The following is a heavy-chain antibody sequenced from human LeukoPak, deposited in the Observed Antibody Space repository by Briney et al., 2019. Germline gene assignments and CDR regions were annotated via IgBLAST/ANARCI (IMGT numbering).Heavy chain of an antibody. D-gene: IGHD6-13*01. CDR3: PTVGAEAAAPVFAY. V-gene: IGHV1-24*01. CDR1: GYTCTSYA. Sequence: ASVKVSCKASGYTCTSYAINWGRQAPGQGLEWLGGVDPEDGETIYAQKFQRRGTMTEDTSTDTAYLALSSLRSEDTAVYYCPTVGAEAAAPVFAYWGQGPLVTVSS. J-gene: IGHJ4*02. CDR2: VDPEDGET.